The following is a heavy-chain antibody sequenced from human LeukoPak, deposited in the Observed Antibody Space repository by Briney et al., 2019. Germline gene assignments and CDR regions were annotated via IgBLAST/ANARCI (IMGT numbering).Heavy chain of an antibody. V-gene: IGHV4-59*01. CDR1: GGTISSSY. D-gene: IGHD4-17*01. CDR2: IYYTGST. Sequence: SETLSLTCTVSGGTISSSYWSWIRQPPGKGLEWIGYIYYTGSTTYNPSLKSRVTISVDTSKNQFSLKLRSVTAADTAVYYCARDYGDIPPDWYYDLWGRGTLVTVSS. J-gene: IGHJ2*01. CDR3: ARDYGDIPPDWYYDL.